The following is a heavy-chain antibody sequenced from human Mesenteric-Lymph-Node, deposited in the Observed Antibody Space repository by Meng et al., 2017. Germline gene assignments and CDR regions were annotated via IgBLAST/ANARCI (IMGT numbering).Heavy chain of an antibody. V-gene: IGHV4-34*01. Sequence: QVQLQQWGAGLLKPSEALSLTGAVYGGSFSGYYWSWIRQPPGKGLEWIGEINHSGSTNYNPSLKSRVTISVDTSKNQFSLKLSSVTAADTAVYYCARGPSRWLQFSFDYWGQGTLVTVSS. CDR1: GGSFSGYY. D-gene: IGHD5-24*01. CDR2: INHSGST. J-gene: IGHJ4*02. CDR3: ARGPSRWLQFSFDY.